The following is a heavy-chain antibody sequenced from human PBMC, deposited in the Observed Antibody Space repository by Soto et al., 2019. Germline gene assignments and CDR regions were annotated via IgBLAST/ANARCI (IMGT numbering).Heavy chain of an antibody. Sequence: SVKVSCKASGGTFSTFGISWVRQAPGQGLEWMGGIIPFFGTAKYSQKFEDRITITADESTNTVYMDLRSLTSEDTAIYYCARTAPMDAGDKYYYDFWGQGALVTVSS. D-gene: IGHD3-16*01. J-gene: IGHJ4*02. CDR3: ARTAPMDAGDKYYYDF. V-gene: IGHV1-69*13. CDR1: GGTFSTFG. CDR2: IIPFFGTA.